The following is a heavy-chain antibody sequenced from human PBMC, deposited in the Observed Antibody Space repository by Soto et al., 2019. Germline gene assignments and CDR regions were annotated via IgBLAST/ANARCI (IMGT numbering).Heavy chain of an antibody. CDR1: GYTFATYG. D-gene: IGHD4-17*01. CDR3: ARGGCTVTFATGPFDY. Sequence: QVQLVQSGAEVKKPGASVKVSCKASGYTFATYGISWVRQAPGQGLEWMGWISPYSGNTNYAQKFQGRVTMTTDTSTSTAYMDLRSLRSDDTAVYFCARGGCTVTFATGPFDYWGQGTLVTVSS. CDR2: ISPYSGNT. V-gene: IGHV1-18*01. J-gene: IGHJ4*02.